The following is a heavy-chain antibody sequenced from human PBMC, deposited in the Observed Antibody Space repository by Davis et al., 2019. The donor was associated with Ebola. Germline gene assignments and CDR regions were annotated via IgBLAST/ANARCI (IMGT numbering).Heavy chain of an antibody. J-gene: IGHJ5*02. D-gene: IGHD6-6*01. CDR3: ARDADSIAAPSGWFDP. CDR2: ISYDGSNK. Sequence: GESLKISCAASGFTFSSYAMHWVRQAPGKGLEWVAVISYDGSNKYYADSVKGRFTISRDNSKNTLYLQMNSLRAEDTAVYYCARDADSIAAPSGWFDPWGQGTLVTVSS. CDR1: GFTFSSYA. V-gene: IGHV3-30-3*01.